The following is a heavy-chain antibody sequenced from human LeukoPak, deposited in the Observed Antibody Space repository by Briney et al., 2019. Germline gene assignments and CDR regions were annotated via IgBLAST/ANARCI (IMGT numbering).Heavy chain of an antibody. V-gene: IGHV3-7*01. D-gene: IGHD6-19*01. J-gene: IGHJ4*02. CDR2: INPGGTET. Sequence: GGSLRLSCAASGFSLSTYWVTWVRQAPGTGLEWVANINPGGTETYYVEPVKGRFTTSRDNAKNLVYLQMNSLRAEDSAVYHCGRFGYVAGVDLWGQGTLVTVSS. CDR3: GRFGYVAGVDL. CDR1: GFSLSTYW.